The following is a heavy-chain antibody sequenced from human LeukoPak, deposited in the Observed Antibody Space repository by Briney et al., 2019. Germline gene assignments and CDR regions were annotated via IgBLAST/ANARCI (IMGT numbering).Heavy chain of an antibody. CDR1: GYTFTGYY. CDR3: ARTYYDFWSGYLNYFDY. Sequence: ASVEVSCKASGYTFTGYYMHWVRQAPGQGLEWMGWINPNSGGTNYAQKFQGRVTMTRDTSISTAYMELSRLRSDDTAVYYCARTYYDFWSGYLNYFDYWGQGTLVTVSS. J-gene: IGHJ4*02. V-gene: IGHV1-2*02. CDR2: INPNSGGT. D-gene: IGHD3-3*01.